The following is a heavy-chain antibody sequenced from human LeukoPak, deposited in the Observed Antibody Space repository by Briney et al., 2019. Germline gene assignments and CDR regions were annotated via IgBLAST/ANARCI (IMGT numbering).Heavy chain of an antibody. CDR2: ISYDGSDK. Sequence: GGSLRLSCAASGFTFSTYAMHWVRQAPGKGLEWVAVISYDGSDKYYADSVKGRFTISRDNSKNTLYLQMNSLRAEDTAMYYCVKSGSSGWYVLDYWGQGTLVTVSS. D-gene: IGHD6-19*01. CDR3: VKSGSSGWYVLDY. J-gene: IGHJ4*02. CDR1: GFTFSTYA. V-gene: IGHV3-30*18.